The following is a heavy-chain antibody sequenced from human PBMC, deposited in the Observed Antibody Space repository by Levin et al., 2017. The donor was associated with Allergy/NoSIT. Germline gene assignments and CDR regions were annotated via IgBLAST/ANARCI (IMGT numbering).Heavy chain of an antibody. Sequence: SETLSLTCTVSGGSISSSSYYWGWIRQPPGTGLEWIGSIYYSGSTYYSPSLKSRVTISVDTSKNQFSLKLSSVTAADTAVYYCATTAAGNFDYWGRGTLVTVSS. V-gene: IGHV4-39*01. CDR2: IYYSGST. J-gene: IGHJ4*02. D-gene: IGHD6-13*01. CDR1: GGSISSSSYY. CDR3: ATTAAGNFDY.